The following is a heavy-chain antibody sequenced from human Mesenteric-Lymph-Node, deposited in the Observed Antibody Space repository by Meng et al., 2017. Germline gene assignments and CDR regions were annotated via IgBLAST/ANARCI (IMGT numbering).Heavy chain of an antibody. V-gene: IGHV4-4*02. J-gene: IGHJ4*02. Sequence: QVPLQESGPVRVKPSVTLALTCGVSVFSISSNVRWTWVRQPPGKGLEWIGDIDDSGSTNYNPSLNSRISISLDKSKNHFSLKVNSVTAADTAVYYCARGKQDAWELLAYWGQGALVTVSS. CDR2: IDDSGST. D-gene: IGHD1-26*01. CDR3: ARGKQDAWELLAY. CDR1: VFSISSNVR.